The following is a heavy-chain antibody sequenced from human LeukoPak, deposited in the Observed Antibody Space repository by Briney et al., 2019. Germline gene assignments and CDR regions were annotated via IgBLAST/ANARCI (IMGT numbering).Heavy chain of an antibody. CDR2: VYYSGST. V-gene: IGHV4-39*07. CDR3: ARDLKYYYDS. D-gene: IGHD3-22*01. Sequence: SETLSLTCTVSGGSISSSSYYWGWIRQPPGKGLEWIGSVYYSGSTYYNPSLKSRVTISVDTSKNQFSLKLSSVTAADTAVYYCARDLKYYYDSWGQGTLVTVSS. J-gene: IGHJ4*02. CDR1: GGSISSSSYY.